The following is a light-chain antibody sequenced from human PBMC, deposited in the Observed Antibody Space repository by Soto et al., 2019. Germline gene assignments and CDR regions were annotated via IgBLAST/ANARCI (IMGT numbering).Light chain of an antibody. CDR1: QNVKNIY. V-gene: IGKV3-20*01. J-gene: IGKJ2*01. Sequence: DIVLTQSPGTLSLSPGERATLSCRASQNVKNIYLAWYQQKPGQAPRLLIRGASSRAAGLPDRFSGSGSGTAFTLTISRLEPEDFAVYYCQQYGSSPGTFGQGTKLEIK. CDR2: GAS. CDR3: QQYGSSPGT.